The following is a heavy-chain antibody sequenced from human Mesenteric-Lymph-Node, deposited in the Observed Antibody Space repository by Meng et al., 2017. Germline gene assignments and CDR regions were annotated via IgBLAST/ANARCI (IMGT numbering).Heavy chain of an antibody. V-gene: IGHV4-4*02. CDR1: GGSISSSNW. J-gene: IGHJ4*02. CDR2: IYYSGST. D-gene: IGHD6-19*01. CDR3: ARVGQWLPIDY. Sequence: QVPLQESGPGLVKPSGTLSLTCAVSGGSISSSNWWSWVRQPPGKGLEWIGYIYYSGSTYYNPSLKSRVTISVDTSKNQFSLKLSSVTAADTAVYYCARVGQWLPIDYWGQGTLVTVSS.